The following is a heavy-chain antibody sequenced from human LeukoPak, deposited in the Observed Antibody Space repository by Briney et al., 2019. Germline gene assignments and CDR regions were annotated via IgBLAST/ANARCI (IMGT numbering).Heavy chain of an antibody. Sequence: GGSLRLSCSASGFTFISYAMSWVRQAPGKGLEWVSGISGSGGSTYYADSVKGRFTISRDNSLNTLYLQMNSLRADDTAVYYCAKGAPPPVRGYTGSDVVDYFDYWGQGTLVTVSS. CDR2: ISGSGGST. V-gene: IGHV3-23*01. J-gene: IGHJ4*02. D-gene: IGHD5-12*01. CDR3: AKGAPPPVRGYTGSDVVDYFDY. CDR1: GFTFISYA.